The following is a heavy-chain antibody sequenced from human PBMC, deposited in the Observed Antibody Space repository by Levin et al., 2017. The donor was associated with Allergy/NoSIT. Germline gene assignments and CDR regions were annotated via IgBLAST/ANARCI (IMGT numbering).Heavy chain of an antibody. CDR1: GFTFSSYE. CDR3: ARQLGNFWSGYNYFDY. V-gene: IGHV3-48*03. J-gene: IGHJ4*02. Sequence: GGSLRLSCAASGFTFSSYEMNWVRQAPGKGVEWVSYISSSGRTIYYADSVKGRFTISRDNAKNSLYLQMNSLRAEETAVYYCARQLGNFWSGYNYFDYWGQGTLVTVSS. D-gene: IGHD3-3*01. CDR2: ISSSGRTI.